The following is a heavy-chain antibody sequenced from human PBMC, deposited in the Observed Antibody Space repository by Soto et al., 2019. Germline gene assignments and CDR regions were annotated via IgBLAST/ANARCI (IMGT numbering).Heavy chain of an antibody. CDR2: ISGAGDSP. V-gene: IGHV3-23*01. D-gene: IGHD6-19*01. J-gene: IGHJ4*02. Sequence: TGGSLRLSCAASGFNFRSTAMSWVRLPPGKGLEWVSAISGAGDSPFYADSVKGRFTISRDNSKNTLYLQMNSLRAEDTAVYYCAKNLRSGWYSDYWGQGTLVTVS. CDR3: AKNLRSGWYSDY. CDR1: GFNFRSTA.